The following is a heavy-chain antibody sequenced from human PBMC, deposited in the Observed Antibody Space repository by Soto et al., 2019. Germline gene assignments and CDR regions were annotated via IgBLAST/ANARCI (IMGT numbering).Heavy chain of an antibody. CDR3: AKGRSTYYYDSSGYYYGLDY. CDR2: ISGSGGST. CDR1: VFTFSSYS. J-gene: IGHJ4*02. V-gene: IGHV3-23*01. D-gene: IGHD3-22*01. Sequence: GGSLRLSCASSVFTFSSYSMSCVRHAPGKWLEWVSAISGSGGSTYYADSVKGRFTISRDNSKNTLYLQMNSLRAEDTAVYYCAKGRSTYYYDSSGYYYGLDYWGQAPPVMVS.